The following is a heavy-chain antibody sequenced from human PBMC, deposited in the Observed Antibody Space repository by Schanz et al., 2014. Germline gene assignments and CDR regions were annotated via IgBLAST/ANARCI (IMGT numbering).Heavy chain of an antibody. D-gene: IGHD2-2*01. CDR3: AKDRRRYCSTASCLHDNWFDP. Sequence: QGQLVQSGPEVKEPGASVKVSCEASRYTFNTYGLNWVRQAPGQGLEWMGWISAYTNNTNYAQKVQGRVTMTTDTSTHTAYMELRSLRTDDTAVYYCAKDRRRYCSTASCLHDNWFDPWGQGTLVIVSS. CDR1: RYTFNTYG. V-gene: IGHV1-18*01. CDR2: ISAYTNNT. J-gene: IGHJ5*02.